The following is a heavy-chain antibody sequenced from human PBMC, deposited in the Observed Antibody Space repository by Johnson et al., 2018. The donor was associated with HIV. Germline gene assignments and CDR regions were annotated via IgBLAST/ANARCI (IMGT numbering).Heavy chain of an antibody. Sequence: VQLVESGGDLVQPGRSLRLSCSTSGFTFGDYAMSWFRQAPTKGLEWVSFIRSKAYGETTEYAASVKGRFTISRDDSKSITFLQMDSLKTEDTVMYYCTGGRDLRAFDIWCQGTMVTVSS. J-gene: IGHJ3*02. CDR2: IRSKAYGETT. CDR3: TGGRDLRAFDI. D-gene: IGHD2-21*02. V-gene: IGHV3-49*03. CDR1: GFTFGDYA.